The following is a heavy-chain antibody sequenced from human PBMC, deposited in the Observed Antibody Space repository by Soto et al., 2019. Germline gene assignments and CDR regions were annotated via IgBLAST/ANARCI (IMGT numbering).Heavy chain of an antibody. CDR3: IQSRCGVDCLQSYASYYYYGMDV. V-gene: IGHV2-5*02. D-gene: IGHD2-21*02. CDR1: AFSLSTGGVG. J-gene: IGHJ6*02. Sequence: QITLKESGPTLVKPTQTLTLTCTFSAFSLSTGGVGVGWIRQPPGKALELLALIYWDDDKRYSPSLRSRLNITKATSKNQVVLTMTNMDPVDTATYYCIQSRCGVDCLQSYASYYYYGMDVWGQGTTVTVSS. CDR2: IYWDDDK.